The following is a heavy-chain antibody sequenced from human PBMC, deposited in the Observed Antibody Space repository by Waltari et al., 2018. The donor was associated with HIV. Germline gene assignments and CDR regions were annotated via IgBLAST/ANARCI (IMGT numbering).Heavy chain of an antibody. CDR1: GYSCTSYW. CDR2: IYPGDSDT. D-gene: IGHD1-26*01. CDR3: ARYRYSGSYSPYNYDMDV. Sequence: EIQLVQSGSEVKETRESLQISCKGFGYSCTSYWISRVRHMPRNGLEWIGIIYPGDSDTRDSPSFQGQVTISADKSINTAYLQWSRLKASDTAIYYCARYRYSGSYSPYNYDMDVWGHGTTVTVSS. J-gene: IGHJ6*02. V-gene: IGHV5-51*03.